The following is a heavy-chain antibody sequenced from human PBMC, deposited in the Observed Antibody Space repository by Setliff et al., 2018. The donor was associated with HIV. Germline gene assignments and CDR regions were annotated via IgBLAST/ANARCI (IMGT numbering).Heavy chain of an antibody. Sequence: LSLSCAASGFTFSSYDMNWVRQAPGKGLEWVSYISSSGSSRYYTDSVRGRFTISRDNAKASLYLQMDGLRAEDTAVYYCARDLVPYYHASGTYSYYGMDVWGQGTTVTVSS. J-gene: IGHJ6*02. D-gene: IGHD3-10*01. V-gene: IGHV3-48*03. CDR3: ARDLVPYYHASGTYSYYGMDV. CDR1: GFTFSSYD. CDR2: ISSSGSSR.